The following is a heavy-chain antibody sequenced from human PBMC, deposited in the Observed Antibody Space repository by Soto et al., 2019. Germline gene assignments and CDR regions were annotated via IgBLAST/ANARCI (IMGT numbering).Heavy chain of an antibody. CDR3: SRRLEV. CDR1: GFTFSSSW. CDR2: IGQDGSEK. V-gene: IGHV3-7*05. Sequence: GGSLRLSCAASGFTFSSSWMDWVSQTPGKGLEWVVNIGQDGSEKNYVDSVKGRFTISRGNAKNSLYLQMTSLRAEDTAVYFCSRRLEVWGQGTTVTVSS. J-gene: IGHJ6*02.